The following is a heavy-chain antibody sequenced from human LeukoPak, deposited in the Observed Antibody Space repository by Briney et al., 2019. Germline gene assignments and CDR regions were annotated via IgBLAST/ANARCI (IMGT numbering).Heavy chain of an antibody. D-gene: IGHD6-13*01. CDR3: AREGAAAASVFDY. V-gene: IGHV4-39*01. CDR2: IYYSGST. J-gene: IGHJ4*02. CDR1: GGSISSSSYY. Sequence: SETLSLTCAVSGGSISSSSYYWGWIRQPPGKGLEWIGSIYYSGSTYYNPSLKSRVTISVDTSKNQFSLKLSSVTAADTAVYYCAREGAAAASVFDYWGQGTLVTVSS.